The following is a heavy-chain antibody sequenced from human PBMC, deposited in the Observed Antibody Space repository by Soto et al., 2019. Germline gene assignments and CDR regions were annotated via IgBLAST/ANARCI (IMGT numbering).Heavy chain of an antibody. CDR1: GFTFSSYA. CDR2: ISGSGGST. D-gene: IGHD2-15*01. V-gene: IGHV3-23*01. J-gene: IGHJ4*02. Sequence: EVQLLESGGGLVQPGGSLRLSCAASGFTFSSYAMSWVRQAPGKGLEWVSAISGSGGSTYYADSVKGRFTISRDNSKNTLYLQMNSLRAEDTAVYYCANGLLRGSYFDYWGQGTLVTVSS. CDR3: ANGLLRGSYFDY.